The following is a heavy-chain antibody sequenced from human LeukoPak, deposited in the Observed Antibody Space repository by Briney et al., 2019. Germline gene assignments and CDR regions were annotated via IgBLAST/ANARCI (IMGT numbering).Heavy chain of an antibody. Sequence: SGTLSLTCAVYGGSFSGFYLSLIRQPPRKGLEWIGEINHSGSTNYNPSLKSRVTISVDTSKNQFSLKLSSVTAADTAVYYCARVSSGPDYWGQGTLVTVSS. J-gene: IGHJ4*02. V-gene: IGHV4-34*09. CDR1: GGSFSGFY. D-gene: IGHD3-3*01. CDR2: INHSGST. CDR3: ARVSSGPDY.